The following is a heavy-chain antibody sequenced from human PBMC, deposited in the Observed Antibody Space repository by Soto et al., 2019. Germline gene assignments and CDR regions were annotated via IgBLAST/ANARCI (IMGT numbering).Heavy chain of an antibody. CDR2: IIPILGIA. CDR1: GGTFSSYT. D-gene: IGHD3-10*01. J-gene: IGHJ6*02. V-gene: IGHV1-69*02. CDR3: ARASKIYYGSGSYYNVGYYYYGMDV. Sequence: SAKVSCKASGGTFSSYTISWVRQAPGQGLEWMGRIIPILGIANYAQKFQGRVTITADKSTSTAYMELSSLRSEDTAVYYCARASKIYYGSGSYYNVGYYYYGMDVWGQGTTVTVSS.